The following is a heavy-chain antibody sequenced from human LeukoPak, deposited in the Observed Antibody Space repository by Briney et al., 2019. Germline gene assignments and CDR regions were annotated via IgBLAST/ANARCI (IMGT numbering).Heavy chain of an antibody. V-gene: IGHV4-59*01. D-gene: IGHD7-27*01. J-gene: IGHJ4*02. Sequence: SETLSLTCTVSGGSIRGYSWSWLRQPPGKGLEWIGYISDSGSTYYNPSLKTRIAISLDTSKNQFSLKLSSATAADTAVYYCARWGRPNFDYWGQGTLVTVSS. CDR2: ISDSGST. CDR3: ARWGRPNFDY. CDR1: GGSIRGYS.